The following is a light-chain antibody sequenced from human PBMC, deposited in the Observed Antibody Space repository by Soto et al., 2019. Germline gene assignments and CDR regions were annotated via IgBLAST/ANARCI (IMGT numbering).Light chain of an antibody. CDR1: SSNIGSHT. CDR3: AAWDDSLSGWM. J-gene: IGLJ3*02. V-gene: IGLV1-44*01. Sequence: QTVVTQPPSASGTPGQRLTISCSGSSSNIGSHTVNWYQQLPGTAPKVLIYNDNQRPSGVPDRFSGSKSGTSASLAISGPQSEDEADYYCAAWDDSLSGWMFGGGTQLTVL. CDR2: NDN.